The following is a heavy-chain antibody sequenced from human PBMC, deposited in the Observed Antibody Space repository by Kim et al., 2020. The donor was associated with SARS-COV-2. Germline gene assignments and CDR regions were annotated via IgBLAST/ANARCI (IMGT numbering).Heavy chain of an antibody. D-gene: IGHD2-21*02. J-gene: IGHJ4*02. CDR3: ARHVPGKKCGGDCYPYFDY. Sequence: GESLKISCKGSGYSFTSYWIGWVRQMPGKGLEWMGIIYPGDSDTRYSPSFQGQVTISADKSISTAYLQWSSLKASDTAMYYCARHVPGKKCGGDCYPYFDYWGQGTLVTVSS. CDR1: GYSFTSYW. V-gene: IGHV5-51*01. CDR2: IYPGDSDT.